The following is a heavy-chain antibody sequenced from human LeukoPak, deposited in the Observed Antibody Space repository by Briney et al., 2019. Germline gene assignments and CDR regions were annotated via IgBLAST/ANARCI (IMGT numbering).Heavy chain of an antibody. J-gene: IGHJ4*02. CDR1: GGSFSGYY. CDR2: INHSGST. Sequence: PSETLSLTCAVYGGSFSGYYGSWIRQPPGKGLEWIGEINHSGSTNYNPSLKSRVTISVDTSKNQFSLKLSSVTAADTAVYYCARAAWPSYSSGWYDYWGQGTLVTVSS. V-gene: IGHV4-34*01. CDR3: ARAAWPSYSSGWYDY. D-gene: IGHD6-19*01.